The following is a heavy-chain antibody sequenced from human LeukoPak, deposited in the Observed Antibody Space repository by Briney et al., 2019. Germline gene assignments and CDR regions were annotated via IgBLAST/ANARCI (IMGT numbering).Heavy chain of an antibody. V-gene: IGHV4-34*01. J-gene: IGHJ5*02. CDR2: INHSGST. CDR3: ARGQLYYDFWSGSNWFDP. D-gene: IGHD3-3*01. CDR1: GGSFSGYY. Sequence: PSETLSLTCAVYGGSFSGYYWSWIRQPPGKGLEWIGEINHSGSTNYNPSLKSRVTISVDTSKNQFSLKLSSVTAADTAVYYCARGQLYYDFWSGSNWFDPWGQGNLVTVSS.